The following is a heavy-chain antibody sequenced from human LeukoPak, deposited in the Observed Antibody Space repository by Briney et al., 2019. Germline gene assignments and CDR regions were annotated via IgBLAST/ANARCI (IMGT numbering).Heavy chain of an antibody. J-gene: IGHJ4*02. CDR2: LFYSGST. D-gene: IGHD1-26*01. CDR1: GGSVSSNSYY. CDR3: ARVRTGSYYIDY. V-gene: IGHV4-61*01. Sequence: SVTLSLTCTVSGGSVSSNSYYWSWIRQPPGKGLECIGYLFYSGSTNYNPSLKSRVTISVDTSKDQFSLKLNSVTAADTAVYYCARVRTGSYYIDYWGQGTLVTVSS.